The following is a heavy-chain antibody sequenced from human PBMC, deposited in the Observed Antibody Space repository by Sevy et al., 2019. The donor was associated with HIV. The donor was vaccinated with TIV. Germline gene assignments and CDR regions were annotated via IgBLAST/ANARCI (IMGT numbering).Heavy chain of an antibody. D-gene: IGHD6-19*01. CDR2: ITWNSDSV. V-gene: IGHV3-9*01. J-gene: IGHJ3*02. CDR3: AKDLISVAGFYAFDM. CDR1: GFNFNEYA. Sequence: GGSLRRSCAASGFNFNEYAMHWVRQAPGKGLEWVSGITWNSDSVVYADSVKGRFTISRDKAKNSLYLQMNSLRPEDTALYYCAKDLISVAGFYAFDMWGQGTMVTVSS.